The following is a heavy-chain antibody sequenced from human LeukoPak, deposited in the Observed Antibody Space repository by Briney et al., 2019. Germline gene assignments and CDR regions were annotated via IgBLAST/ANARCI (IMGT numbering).Heavy chain of an antibody. CDR3: ARDLQDIVVVPAAIPQAFDI. CDR2: IWYDGSNK. CDR1: GFTFSSYG. D-gene: IGHD2-2*02. V-gene: IGHV3-33*01. J-gene: IGHJ3*02. Sequence: GRSLRLSCAASGFTFSSYGMHWVRQAPGKGQEWVAVIWYDGSNKYYADSVKGRFTISRDNSKNTLYLQMNSLRAEDTAVYYCARDLQDIVVVPAAIPQAFDIWGQGTMVTVSS.